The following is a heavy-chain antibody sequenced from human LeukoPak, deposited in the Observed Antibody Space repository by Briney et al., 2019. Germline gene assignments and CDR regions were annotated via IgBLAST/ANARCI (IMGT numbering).Heavy chain of an antibody. J-gene: IGHJ6*04. CDR3: ARGHTVTAYYYYGMDV. D-gene: IGHD4-11*01. CDR2: INHSGST. V-gene: IGHV4-34*01. Sequence: SETLSLTCAVYGGSFSGYYWSWIRQPPGKGLEWLGEINHSGSTNYNPSLKSRVTISVDTSKNQFSLKLSSVTAAGTAVYYCARGHTVTAYYYYGMDVWGKGTTVTVSS. CDR1: GGSFSGYY.